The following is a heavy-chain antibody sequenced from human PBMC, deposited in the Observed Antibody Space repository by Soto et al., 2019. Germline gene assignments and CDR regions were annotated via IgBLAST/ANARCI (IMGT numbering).Heavy chain of an antibody. CDR1: GITFSSYA. Sequence: EVQLLESGGGLVQPGGSLRLSCAASGITFSSYAMSWVRQAPGKGLEWVSAISTSGDSTYYADSVKGRFTISRDNSKKTLYLQMNSLRAEDTAVYYCAKGAGGVATWVYFDCWGQGPLLTVSS. CDR2: ISTSGDST. CDR3: AKGAGGVATWVYFDC. J-gene: IGHJ4*02. D-gene: IGHD5-12*01. V-gene: IGHV3-23*01.